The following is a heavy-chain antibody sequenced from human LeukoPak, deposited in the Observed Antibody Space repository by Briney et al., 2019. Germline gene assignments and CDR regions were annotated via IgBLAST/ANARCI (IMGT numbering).Heavy chain of an antibody. V-gene: IGHV4-39*01. J-gene: IGHJ4*02. D-gene: IGHD5-24*01. CDR1: GGSISCSSYY. CDR3: ARRKMDYFDY. CDR2: IYYSGST. Sequence: SETLSLTCTVSGGSISCSSYYWGWIRQPPGKGLEWIGSIYYSGSTYYNPSLKSRVTISVDTSKNQFSLKLSSVTAADTAVYYCARRKMDYFDYWGQGTLVTVSS.